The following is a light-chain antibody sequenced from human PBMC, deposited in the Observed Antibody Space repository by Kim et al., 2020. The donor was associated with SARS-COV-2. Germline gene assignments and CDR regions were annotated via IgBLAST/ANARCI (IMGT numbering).Light chain of an antibody. CDR1: SSDVGGYNS. CDR3: SSYTSSSTLYV. CDR2: DVS. J-gene: IGLJ1*01. V-gene: IGLV2-14*03. Sequence: QSALTQPASVSGSPGQSITISCTGTSSDVGGYNSVSWYQQHPGKAPKLLIYDVSNRPSGVSNRFSGSKSGNTASLTISGLQAEDEAGYYCSSYTSSSTLYVFGKGTRVTVL.